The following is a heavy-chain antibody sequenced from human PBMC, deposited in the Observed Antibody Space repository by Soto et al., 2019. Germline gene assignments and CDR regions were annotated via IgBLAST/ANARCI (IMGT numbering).Heavy chain of an antibody. Sequence: GGSLRLSCVASGFTLSDYYVDWVRQAPGKGLEWVGRTRDKPNSYTTEYAASVEGRITISRDDSKNSLYLQLNSLNTEDTAVYYCGRGGYRHYSAYYHYALDVWGQGTTVTVSS. CDR2: TRDKPNSYTT. CDR1: GFTLSDYY. CDR3: GRGGYRHYSAYYHYALDV. V-gene: IGHV3-72*01. D-gene: IGHD4-4*01. J-gene: IGHJ6*02.